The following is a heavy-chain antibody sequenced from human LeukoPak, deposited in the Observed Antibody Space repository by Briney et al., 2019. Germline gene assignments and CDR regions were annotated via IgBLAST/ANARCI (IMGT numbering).Heavy chain of an antibody. V-gene: IGHV3-23*01. CDR2: ISGSGGST. CDR1: GFTFGSYA. Sequence: GGSLRLSCAASGFTFGSYAMYWVRQAPGKGLEWVSGISGSGGSTFYAVSVKGRFTISRDNSENTVYLQMNSLRADDTAVYYCAKTTAGYSSGRYPGWPVDYWGQGTLVTVSS. CDR3: AKTTAGYSSGRYPGWPVDY. D-gene: IGHD6-19*01. J-gene: IGHJ4*02.